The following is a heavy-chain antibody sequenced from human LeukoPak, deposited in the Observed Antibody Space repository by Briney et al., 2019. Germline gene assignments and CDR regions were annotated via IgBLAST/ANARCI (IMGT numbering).Heavy chain of an antibody. D-gene: IGHD5/OR15-5a*01. J-gene: IGHJ4*02. CDR3: ARLESTEGTLY. Sequence: GGSLRLSCEDSGFTVGSNYMSWVRQAPGKGLEWVSVIYSVGTTYYADSVKGRFTISRDTSKNTVFLQMNSLRAEDTAVYYCARLESTEGTLYWGQGTLVTVSS. V-gene: IGHV3-66*02. CDR2: IYSVGTT. CDR1: GFTVGSNY.